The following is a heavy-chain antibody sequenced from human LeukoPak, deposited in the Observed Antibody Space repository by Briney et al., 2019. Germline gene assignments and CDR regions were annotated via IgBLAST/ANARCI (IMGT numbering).Heavy chain of an antibody. CDR2: IWYDGTNK. V-gene: IGHV3-33*06. CDR1: GFTFSGYG. J-gene: IGHJ5*01. Sequence: GGSLRLSCAASGFTFSGYGIHWVRQAPGKGLEWVAVIWYDGTNKYYGDSVKGRFTISRDNSKNTLYLQMNSLRAEDTAVYYCAKDRGSYSTTADSWGQGTLVTVSS. CDR3: AKDRGSYSTTADS. D-gene: IGHD1-26*01.